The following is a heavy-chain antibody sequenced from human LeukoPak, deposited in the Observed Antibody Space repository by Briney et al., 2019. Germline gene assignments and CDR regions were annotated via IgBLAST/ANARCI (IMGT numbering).Heavy chain of an antibody. CDR2: IIPIFGTA. Sequence: ASVKVSCKASGGTFSSYAISWVRQAPGQGLEWMGRIIPIFGTANYAQKFQGRVTITTDESTSTAYMELSSLRSEDTAVYYCAREVTIVRGVIPDYWGQGTLVTVSS. J-gene: IGHJ4*02. D-gene: IGHD3-10*01. V-gene: IGHV1-69*05. CDR1: GGTFSSYA. CDR3: AREVTIVRGVIPDY.